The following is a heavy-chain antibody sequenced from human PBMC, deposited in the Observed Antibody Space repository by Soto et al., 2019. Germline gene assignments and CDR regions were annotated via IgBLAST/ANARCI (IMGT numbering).Heavy chain of an antibody. CDR1: GFTFSSYA. CDR3: AKDGIYGSGSYSPGVY. CDR2: ISGSGGST. V-gene: IGHV3-23*01. D-gene: IGHD3-10*01. Sequence: EVQLLESGGGLVQPGGSLRLSCAASGFTFSSYAMSWVRQAPGKGLEWVSAISGSGGSTYYADSVKGRFTISRDNSKNTLYLQMNSLRAEDTAVYYCAKDGIYGSGSYSPGVYWGQGTLVTVSS. J-gene: IGHJ4*02.